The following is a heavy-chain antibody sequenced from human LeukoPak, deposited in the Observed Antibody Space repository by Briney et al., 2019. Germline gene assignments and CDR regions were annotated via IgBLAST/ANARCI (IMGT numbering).Heavy chain of an antibody. V-gene: IGHV1-8*01. CDR2: MNPNSGNT. CDR3: ARGWRIAAGAYYFDF. J-gene: IGHJ4*02. D-gene: IGHD6-25*01. Sequence: GASVKVSCKASGYTFTGYHINWVRQATGQGLEWMEWMNPNSGNTGYAQKFQGRVTMTRNTSIRTAYMELTSLRSDDTAVYYCARGWRIAAGAYYFDFWGQGTLDTVSS. CDR1: GYTFTGYH.